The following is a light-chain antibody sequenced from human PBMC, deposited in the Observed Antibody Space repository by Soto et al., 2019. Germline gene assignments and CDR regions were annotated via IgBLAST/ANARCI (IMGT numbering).Light chain of an antibody. CDR3: AAWDVRLTSYV. V-gene: IGLV1-47*01. J-gene: IGLJ1*01. CDR1: SSNIGSNF. Sequence: QSVLTQPPSASGTPGQRVTLSCSGSSSNIGSNFVYWYQQLPGTAPKLLIYRNNQRPSGVPDRFSGSKSGTSASLAISGLRSEDEADYYCAAWDVRLTSYVCGTGTKLTVL. CDR2: RNN.